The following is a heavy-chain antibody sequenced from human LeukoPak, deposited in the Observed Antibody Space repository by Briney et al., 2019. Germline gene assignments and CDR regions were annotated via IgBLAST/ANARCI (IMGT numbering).Heavy chain of an antibody. Sequence: GASVKVSCKASGYTFSTYYMHWVRQAPGQGLEWMGITNPSGGSTSYAQKFQGRVTMTRDTSTSTVYMELSSPRSEDTAVYYCARDPRGYSYGPYYFDYWGQGTLVTVSS. J-gene: IGHJ4*02. CDR1: GYTFSTYY. CDR3: ARDPRGYSYGPYYFDY. D-gene: IGHD5-18*01. CDR2: TNPSGGST. V-gene: IGHV1-46*01.